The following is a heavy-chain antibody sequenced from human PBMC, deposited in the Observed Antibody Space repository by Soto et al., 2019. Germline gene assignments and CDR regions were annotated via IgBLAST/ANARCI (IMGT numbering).Heavy chain of an antibody. CDR2: IYNSGST. V-gene: IGHV4-59*08. D-gene: IGHD5-18*01. CDR3: ARRYSYGHFDY. CDR1: GASISSSY. J-gene: IGHJ4*02. Sequence: QVQLQESGPGLVKPSETLSLTCTVSGASISSSYWSWIRQPPGKGLEWIGYIYNSGSTTYNPSLTSRVTISVATSKNQFSLKRSSVTAADTAVYYCARRYSYGHFDYWGQGTLVTVSS.